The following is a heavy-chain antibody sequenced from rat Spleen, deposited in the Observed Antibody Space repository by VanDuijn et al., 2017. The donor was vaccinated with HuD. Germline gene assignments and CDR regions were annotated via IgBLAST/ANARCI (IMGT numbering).Heavy chain of an antibody. V-gene: IGHV5S13*01. D-gene: IGHD1-8*01. Sequence: EVQLVESGGGLVQPGRSLKLSCAASGFTYSNYVMAWFRQAPTKGLEWVASISTGGGKTYYRDSVRGRFTIARDYAKNTLYLQMDSLGSEDTATYYCAKEGDGGYSSYPNWFAYWGQGTLVTVSS. CDR1: GFTYSNYV. J-gene: IGHJ3*01. CDR3: AKEGDGGYSSYPNWFAY. CDR2: ISTGGGKT.